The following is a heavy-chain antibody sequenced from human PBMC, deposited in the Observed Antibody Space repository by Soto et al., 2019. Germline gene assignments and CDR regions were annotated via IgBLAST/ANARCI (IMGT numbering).Heavy chain of an antibody. CDR3: ARDTTLPWYSSGWEIRFDY. CDR1: GFTFSSYS. CDR2: ISSSSSYI. D-gene: IGHD6-19*01. J-gene: IGHJ4*02. Sequence: GGSLRLSCAASGFTFSSYSMNWVRQAPGKGLEWVSSISSSSSYIYYADSVKGRFTISRDNAKNSLYLQMNSLRAEDTAVYYCARDTTLPWYSSGWEIRFDYWGQGTLVTVSS. V-gene: IGHV3-21*01.